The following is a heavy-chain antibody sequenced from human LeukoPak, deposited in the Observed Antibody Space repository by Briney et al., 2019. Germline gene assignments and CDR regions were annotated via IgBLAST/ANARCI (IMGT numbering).Heavy chain of an antibody. D-gene: IGHD3-3*01. V-gene: IGHV3-23*01. CDR3: AKDDALIRFND. CDR1: GFTFSSYG. J-gene: IGHJ4*02. CDR2: ISGSGGST. Sequence: GGSLRLSCAASGFTFSSYGMSWVRQAPGKGLEWVSAISGSGGSTYYADSVKGRFTISRDNSKNTLYLQIYSLRAGDTAVYYCAKDDALIRFNDWGQGTLVTVSS.